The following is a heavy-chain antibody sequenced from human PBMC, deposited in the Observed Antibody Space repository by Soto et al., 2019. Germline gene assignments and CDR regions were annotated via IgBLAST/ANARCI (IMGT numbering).Heavy chain of an antibody. CDR3: ASAYYYDSSGYYPLVNFDY. V-gene: IGHV4-59*08. CDR1: GGTISDYY. J-gene: IGHJ4*02. D-gene: IGHD3-22*01. CDR2: IYNTGST. Sequence: SETLSLTCAVSGGTISDYYWSWIRQAPGKGLEWMGYIYNTGSTNCNPSLKSRVTISVDTSKNQFSLKLSSVTAADTAVYYCASAYYYDSSGYYPLVNFDYWGQGTLVTVSS.